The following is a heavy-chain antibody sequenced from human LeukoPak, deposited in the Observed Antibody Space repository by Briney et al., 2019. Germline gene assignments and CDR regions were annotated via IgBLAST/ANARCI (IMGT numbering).Heavy chain of an antibody. V-gene: IGHV3-9*01. D-gene: IGHD6-6*01. CDR1: GFTFDDYA. J-gene: IGHJ4*02. CDR2: ISWNSGSI. CDR3: ARGPNSNWSGLDF. Sequence: GGSLRLSCAASGFTFDDYAMHWVRQAPGKGLEWVSGISWNSGSIGYADSVKGRFTVSRDNAKNTLYLQVNNLRAEDTAVYYCARGPNSNWSGLDFWGQGTLLTVSS.